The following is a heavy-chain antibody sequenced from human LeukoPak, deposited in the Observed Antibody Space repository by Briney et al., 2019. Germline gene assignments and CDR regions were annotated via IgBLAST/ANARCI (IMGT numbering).Heavy chain of an antibody. D-gene: IGHD6-13*01. CDR2: IHTSGDT. CDR1: GDSISGYF. CDR3: ARSRIAAAADY. V-gene: IGHV4-4*07. J-gene: IGHJ4*02. Sequence: SETLSLTCTVSGDSISGYFWTWIRQPAGKGLEWIGRIHTSGDTKYNPSLKSRVTISVDTSKNQFSLKLSSVTAADTAVYYCARSRIAAAADYWGQGTLVTVSS.